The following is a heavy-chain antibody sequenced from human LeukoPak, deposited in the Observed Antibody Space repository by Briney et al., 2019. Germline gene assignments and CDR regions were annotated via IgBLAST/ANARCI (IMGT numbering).Heavy chain of an antibody. D-gene: IGHD2-15*01. J-gene: IGHJ4*02. Sequence: PPGGSLRLSCAASGFTFSSYGMHWVRQAPGKGLEWVAFIRYDGSNKYYADSVKGRFTISRDNSKNTLYLQMNSLRAEDTAVYYCAKDPKIFPGYFDYWGQGTLVTVSS. CDR2: IRYDGSNK. CDR1: GFTFSSYG. CDR3: AKDPKIFPGYFDY. V-gene: IGHV3-30*02.